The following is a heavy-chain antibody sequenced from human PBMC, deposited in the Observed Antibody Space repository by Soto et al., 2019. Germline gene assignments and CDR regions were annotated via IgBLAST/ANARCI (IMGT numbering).Heavy chain of an antibody. Sequence: GGSLRLSCVSSVFTFSNYGMHWVRHSPGKGLEWVAIVSYNGRKEYYADSVKGRFSISRDNSKNTLYVQMNTLRDEDTAVYYCAKDSRRGEVPHDLNFDYWGRGTLVTVSS. V-gene: IGHV3-30*18. D-gene: IGHD2-2*01. CDR3: AKDSRRGEVPHDLNFDY. CDR1: VFTFSNYG. J-gene: IGHJ4*02. CDR2: VSYNGRKE.